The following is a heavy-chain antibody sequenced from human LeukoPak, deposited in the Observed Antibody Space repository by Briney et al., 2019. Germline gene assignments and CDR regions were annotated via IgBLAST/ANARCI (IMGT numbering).Heavy chain of an antibody. CDR2: ISTYDDNI. V-gene: IGHV1-18*01. CDR1: GYTFTTYG. Sequence: VASVKVSCKASGYTFTTYGLSWVRRAPGQGLEWLGWISTYDDNIKYAQSLQGRLTLIIDTSTSTAYMELRSLTSDDTAVYYCASGYGPGDYYYYMDVWGKGTTVAISS. J-gene: IGHJ6*03. CDR3: ASGYGPGDYYYYMDV. D-gene: IGHD5-18*01.